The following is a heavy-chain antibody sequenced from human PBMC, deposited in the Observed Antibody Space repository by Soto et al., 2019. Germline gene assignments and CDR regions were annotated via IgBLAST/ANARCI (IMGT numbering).Heavy chain of an antibody. J-gene: IGHJ4*02. CDR2: IGVTAGST. CDR3: AKVLYTWNDVAAFDS. V-gene: IGHV3-23*01. D-gene: IGHD1-1*01. CDR1: RFTFSNFA. Sequence: GGSLRLSCEASRFTFSNFAMSWVRQAPGKGLEWISTIGVTAGSTYYTDSVRGRFTISRDNSKNTLYLEMNSLRAEDTALYYCAKVLYTWNDVAAFDSWGQGTLVTVSS.